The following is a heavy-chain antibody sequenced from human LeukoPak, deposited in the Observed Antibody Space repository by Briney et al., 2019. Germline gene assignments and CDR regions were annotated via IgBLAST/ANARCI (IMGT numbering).Heavy chain of an antibody. D-gene: IGHD3-16*02. CDR1: GYSFTSHY. CDR2: INPSGSST. CDR3: ARDNSVGDIAWWFDP. J-gene: IGHJ5*02. V-gene: IGHV1-46*01. Sequence: GASVKVSCKASGYSFTSHYMHWVRQAPGQGLEWMGLINPSGSSTLYAQKFQDRVTMTRDMSTTTDYMELSSLRSEDTAVYYCARDNSVGDIAWWFDPWGQGTLVTASS.